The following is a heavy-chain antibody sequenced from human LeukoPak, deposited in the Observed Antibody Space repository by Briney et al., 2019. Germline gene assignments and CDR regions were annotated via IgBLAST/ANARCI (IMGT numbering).Heavy chain of an antibody. Sequence: SETLSLTCTVSGGSISSGDYYWSWIRQPPGKGLDWIAYMYYSGSTYYNPSLKSRVTMSADTSKNQLSLKLSSVTAADTAVYYCARPYYYDSRIDPWGQGILVTVSS. CDR2: MYYSGST. J-gene: IGHJ5*02. D-gene: IGHD3-22*01. CDR1: GGSISSGDYY. V-gene: IGHV4-30-4*01. CDR3: ARPYYYDSRIDP.